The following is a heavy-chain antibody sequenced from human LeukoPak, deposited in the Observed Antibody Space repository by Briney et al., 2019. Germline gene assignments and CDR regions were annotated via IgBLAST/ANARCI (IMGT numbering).Heavy chain of an antibody. CDR1: GGSIRSSTDY. CDR3: ARSPQGTATTANWLDP. D-gene: IGHD4-17*01. Sequence: SETLSLTCTVSGGSIRSSTDYWGWIRQPPGKGLEWIGCMSYSGRTYYNPPLKTRVSVSLDTSKNQFSLNLISVTAADTAVYYCARSPQGTATTANWLDPWGQGTLVTVSS. CDR2: MSYSGRT. V-gene: IGHV4-39*07. J-gene: IGHJ5*02.